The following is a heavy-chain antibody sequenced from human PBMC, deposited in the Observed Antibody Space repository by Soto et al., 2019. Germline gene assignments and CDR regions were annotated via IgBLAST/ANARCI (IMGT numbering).Heavy chain of an antibody. CDR1: GGSISGAYYP. Sequence: SETLSLTSTVSGGSISGAYYPWTWIRQSPGKGLEWIGYVFHSGSVLYNPSLKSRLNISVDTSKNQFSLRLSSVTAADTAVYFCAREDDGGDRDYYGLDVWGQGTTVTVSS. CDR3: AREDDGGDRDYYGLDV. V-gene: IGHV4-30-4*08. J-gene: IGHJ6*02. D-gene: IGHD2-21*02. CDR2: VFHSGSV.